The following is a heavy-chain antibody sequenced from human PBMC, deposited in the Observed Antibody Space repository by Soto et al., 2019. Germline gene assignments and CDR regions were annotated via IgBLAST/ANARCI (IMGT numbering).Heavy chain of an antibody. D-gene: IGHD6-13*01. J-gene: IGHJ6*02. CDR2: ISSSSSYI. CDR3: ARQPDHYYYYGMDV. V-gene: IGHV3-21*01. CDR1: GFTFSSYS. Sequence: EVQLVESGGGLVKPGGSLRLSCAASGFTFSSYSMNWVRQAPGKGLEWVSSISSSSSYIYYADSVKGRFTISRDNSKNSRYLQMNSLTAEDTAVYYCARQPDHYYYYGMDVWGRGTTVTVSS.